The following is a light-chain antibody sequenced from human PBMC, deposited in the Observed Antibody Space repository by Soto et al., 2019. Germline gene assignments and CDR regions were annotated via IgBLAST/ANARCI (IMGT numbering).Light chain of an antibody. CDR2: DGT. CDR3: CSSVTTPAI. V-gene: IGLV2-11*01. Sequence: QSLLAQPRSVSGSPGRLLAISCTGTSSDVDDYRYVSWYQQYPGKAPKLVIYDGTKRPSGVPDRFSGSNSGNTASLTISGLQAEDEADYYCCSSVTTPAIFGTGPTVTVL. CDR1: SSDVDDYRY. J-gene: IGLJ1*01.